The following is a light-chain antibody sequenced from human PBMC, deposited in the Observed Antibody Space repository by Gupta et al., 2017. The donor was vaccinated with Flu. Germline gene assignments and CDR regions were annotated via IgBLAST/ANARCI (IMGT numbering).Light chain of an antibody. J-gene: IGLJ3*02. CDR1: ATYY. Sequence: ATYYICMYQQRPGSPPWYLLYYKSDSDKANASRVPSRFSGSKDVSVNTGILLISGLQPDDEADYYSMILPINAWLFGGGTKLTVL. V-gene: IGLV5-37*01. CDR2: YKSDSDK. CDR3: MILPINAWL.